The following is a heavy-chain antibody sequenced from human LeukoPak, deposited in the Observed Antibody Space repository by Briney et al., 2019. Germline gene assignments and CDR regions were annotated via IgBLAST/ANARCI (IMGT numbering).Heavy chain of an antibody. Sequence: SETLSLTCTVSGGSISSYYWSWIRQPTGKGLEWIGYIYYSGSTNYNPSLKSRVTISVDTSKNQFSLKLSSVTAADTAVYYCARARVYDSSGFDYWGQGTLVTVSS. D-gene: IGHD3-22*01. CDR3: ARARVYDSSGFDY. V-gene: IGHV4-59*08. CDR2: IYYSGST. J-gene: IGHJ4*02. CDR1: GGSISSYY.